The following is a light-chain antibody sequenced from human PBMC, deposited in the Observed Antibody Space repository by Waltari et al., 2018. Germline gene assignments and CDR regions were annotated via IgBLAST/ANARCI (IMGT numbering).Light chain of an antibody. CDR3: MQALQTPWT. CDR1: QSLLHSKGYNY. Sequence: DIVMTQSPLSLPVTPGEPASISCRPSQSLLHSKGYNYLDWYLQKPGQSPQLLIYLGSNRASGVPDRFSGSGSGTDFTLKISRVEAEDVGVYYCMQALQTPWTFGQGTKVEI. J-gene: IGKJ1*01. CDR2: LGS. V-gene: IGKV2-28*01.